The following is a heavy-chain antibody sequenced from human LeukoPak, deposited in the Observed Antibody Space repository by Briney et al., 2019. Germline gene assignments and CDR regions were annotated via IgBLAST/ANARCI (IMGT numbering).Heavy chain of an antibody. CDR1: GFTVSSNY. CDR3: ARDELGPIAVAHGWFDP. Sequence: GGSLRLSCAASGFTVSSNYMSWVRQAPGKGLEWVSVIYSGGSTYYADSVKGRFTISRDNSKNTLYLQMNSLRAEDTAVYYCARDELGPIAVAHGWFDPGAREPWSPSPQ. CDR2: IYSGGST. J-gene: IGHJ5*02. D-gene: IGHD6-19*01. V-gene: IGHV3-53*01.